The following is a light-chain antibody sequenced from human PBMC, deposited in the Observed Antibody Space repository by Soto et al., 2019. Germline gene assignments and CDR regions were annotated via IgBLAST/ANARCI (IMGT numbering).Light chain of an antibody. CDR3: QQRTNWPPA. J-gene: IGKJ5*01. V-gene: IGKV3-11*01. Sequence: IVLTQSPATLSLSPGQRATLSCMASQSVSKYLAWYQQKPGPAPRLTIYDASNRANGSPARFSGSGSATDFTRTISSREPEDFAIYYGQQRTNWPPAFGQGTRLEI. CDR2: DAS. CDR1: QSVSKY.